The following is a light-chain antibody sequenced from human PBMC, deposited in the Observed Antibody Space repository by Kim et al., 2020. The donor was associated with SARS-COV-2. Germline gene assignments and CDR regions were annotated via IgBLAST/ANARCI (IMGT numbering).Light chain of an antibody. CDR3: QQYSSYPLT. V-gene: IGKV1D-16*01. Sequence: ASVGDTVTITCRASQAIGDWLAWYQQKPEKAPKTLIYAASSLQSGVPSRFSGSRSGTDFTLTISSLQSEDYATYYCQQYSSYPLTFGGGTKVDIK. CDR1: QAIGDW. J-gene: IGKJ4*01. CDR2: AAS.